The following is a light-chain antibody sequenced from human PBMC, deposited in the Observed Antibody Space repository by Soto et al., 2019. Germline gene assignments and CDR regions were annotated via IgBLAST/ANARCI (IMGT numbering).Light chain of an antibody. CDR2: QVT. V-gene: IGLV2-14*01. Sequence: QSVLTQPASVSGSPGQSITISCTGTNSDIGGYYYVSWYQHHPGKAPKLMIYQVTNRPSGVSNRFSGSKSGNTASLTTSGLQAEDEADYYCTSYSSSNTFYVFGAGTKVTVL. CDR1: NSDIGGYYY. J-gene: IGLJ1*01. CDR3: TSYSSSNTFYV.